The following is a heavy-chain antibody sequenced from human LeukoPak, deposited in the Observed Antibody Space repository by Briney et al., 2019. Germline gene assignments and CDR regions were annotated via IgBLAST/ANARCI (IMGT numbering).Heavy chain of an antibody. CDR1: GGSFSGYY. V-gene: IGHV4-34*01. CDR3: ARRGSLGGVIVIPFDY. D-gene: IGHD3-16*02. J-gene: IGHJ4*02. Sequence: SETLSLTCAVYGGSFSGYYWSWIRQPPGKGLEWIGEINHSGSTNYNPSLKSRVTISVDTSKNQFSLKLSSVTAADTAVYYCARRGSLGGVIVIPFDYWGQGTLVTVSS. CDR2: INHSGST.